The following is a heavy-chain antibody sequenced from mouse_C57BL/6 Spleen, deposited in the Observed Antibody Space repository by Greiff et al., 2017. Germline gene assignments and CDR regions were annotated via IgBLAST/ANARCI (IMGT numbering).Heavy chain of an antibody. CDR3: ARMKDYYYGSDWYFDV. V-gene: IGHV1-69*01. CDR1: GYTFTSYW. J-gene: IGHJ1*03. Sequence: QVQLQQPGAELVMPGASVKLSCKASGYTFTSYWMHWVKQRPGQGLEWIGEIAPSDSYTNYNQKFKGKSTLTVDKSSSTAYMQLSSLTSEDSAVYYCARMKDYYYGSDWYFDVWGTGTTVTVSS. D-gene: IGHD1-1*01. CDR2: IAPSDSYT.